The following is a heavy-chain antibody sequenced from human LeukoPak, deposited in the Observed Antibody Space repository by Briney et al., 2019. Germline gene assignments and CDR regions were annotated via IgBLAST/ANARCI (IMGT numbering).Heavy chain of an antibody. D-gene: IGHD3-9*01. Sequence: KTSETLSLTCTVSGGSISSSSYYWGWIRQPPGKGLEWIGSIYYSGSTYYNPSLKSRVTISVDTSKNQFSLKLSSVSAADTAVYYCASSYYDILTGYHKGTFDYWGQGTLVTVSS. CDR2: IYYSGST. J-gene: IGHJ4*02. CDR1: GGSISSSSYY. CDR3: ASSYYDILTGYHKGTFDY. V-gene: IGHV4-39*01.